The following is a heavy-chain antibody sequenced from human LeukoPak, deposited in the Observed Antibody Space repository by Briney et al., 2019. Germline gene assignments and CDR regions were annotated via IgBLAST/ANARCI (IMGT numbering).Heavy chain of an antibody. D-gene: IGHD1-26*01. J-gene: IGHJ4*02. V-gene: IGHV4-59*01. CDR3: ARASGSYNYFDY. CDR2: IYYSGST. Sequence: PSETLSLTCTVSGGSISSYYWSWIRQPPGKGLEWIGYIYYSGSTNYNPSLKSRVTISVDTSKNQFSLKLNSVTAADTAVYYCARASGSYNYFDYWGQGTLVTVSS. CDR1: GGSISSYY.